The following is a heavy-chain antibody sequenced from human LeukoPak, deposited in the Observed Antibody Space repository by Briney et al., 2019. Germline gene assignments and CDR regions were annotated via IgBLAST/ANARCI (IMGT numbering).Heavy chain of an antibody. V-gene: IGHV1-69*13. J-gene: IGHJ4*02. CDR2: IIPIFGTA. Sequence: SVKVSCKASGGTFSSYAISWVRQAPGQGLEWMGGIIPIFGTANHAQKFQGRVTITADESTSTAYMELSSLRSEDTAVYYCARGIRWLQLTYFDYWGQGTLVTVSS. D-gene: IGHD5-24*01. CDR1: GGTFSSYA. CDR3: ARGIRWLQLTYFDY.